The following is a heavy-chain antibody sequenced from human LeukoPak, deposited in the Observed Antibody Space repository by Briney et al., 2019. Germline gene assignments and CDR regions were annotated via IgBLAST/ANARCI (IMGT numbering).Heavy chain of an antibody. Sequence: GRSLRLSCAASGFTFSSYAMHWVRQAPGKGLEWVAVISYDGSNKYYADSVKGRFTISRDNSKNTLYLQMNSLRAEDTAVYYCARSGLGSGTWFDPWGQGTLVTVSS. CDR3: ARSGLGSGTWFDP. CDR1: GFTFSSYA. J-gene: IGHJ5*02. V-gene: IGHV3-30-3*01. D-gene: IGHD3-10*02. CDR2: ISYDGSNK.